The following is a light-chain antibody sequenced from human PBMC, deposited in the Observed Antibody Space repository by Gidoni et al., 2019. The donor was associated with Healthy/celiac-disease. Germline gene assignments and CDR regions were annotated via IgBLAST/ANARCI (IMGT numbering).Light chain of an antibody. V-gene: IGKV1-12*01. Sequence: DIQMTQAPSAVSASVGDRVNINWRASQGISSCLAWYQQKPVTAPKLLIYAASSLQSGVPSRFSGRGAGPDFTLTISSLPPEYFSTYYCQQANSFPVTFGQGTRLEIK. J-gene: IGKJ5*01. CDR3: QQANSFPVT. CDR1: QGISSC. CDR2: AAS.